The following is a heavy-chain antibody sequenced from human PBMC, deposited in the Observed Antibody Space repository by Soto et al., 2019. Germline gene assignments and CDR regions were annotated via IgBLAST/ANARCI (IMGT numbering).Heavy chain of an antibody. CDR3: AKDWGEYYYYGMDV. CDR1: GFTFSTFA. Sequence: EVQLLESGGGLVQPGGSLRLSCAASGFTFSTFAMSWVRQAPGTGLEWVSSTSSSGAITYYADSVKGRFTISRDNSKNTLYLQMNSLRAEDTAVYYCAKDWGEYYYYGMDVWGQGTTVTVSS. V-gene: IGHV3-23*01. D-gene: IGHD3-16*01. J-gene: IGHJ6*02. CDR2: TSSSGAIT.